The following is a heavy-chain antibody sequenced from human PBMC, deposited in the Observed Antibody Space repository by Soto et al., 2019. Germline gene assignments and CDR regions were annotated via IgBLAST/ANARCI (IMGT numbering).Heavy chain of an antibody. Sequence: SVKVSCKASGGTFSSYAISWVRQAPGQGLEWMGGIIPIFGTANYAQKFQGRVTITADESTSTAYMELSSLRSEDTAVYYCAREASSCGGDCPGDYWGQGTLVTVSS. D-gene: IGHD2-21*02. CDR1: GGTFSSYA. CDR2: IIPIFGTA. J-gene: IGHJ4*02. CDR3: AREASSCGGDCPGDY. V-gene: IGHV1-69*13.